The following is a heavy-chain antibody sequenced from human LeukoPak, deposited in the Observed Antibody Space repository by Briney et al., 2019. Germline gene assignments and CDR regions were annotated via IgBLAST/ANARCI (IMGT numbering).Heavy chain of an antibody. V-gene: IGHV3-7*01. CDR2: IKQDGSEK. CDR1: GFTFSSYW. CDR3: ARDPPREQLWGGLDY. Sequence: PGGSLRLSCAASGFTFSSYWMSWVRQAPGKGLEWVANIKQDGSEKYYVDSVKGRFTISRDNAKNSLYLQMNSLRAEDTAVYYCARDPPREQLWGGLDYWGQGTLVTVSS. J-gene: IGHJ4*02. D-gene: IGHD5-18*01.